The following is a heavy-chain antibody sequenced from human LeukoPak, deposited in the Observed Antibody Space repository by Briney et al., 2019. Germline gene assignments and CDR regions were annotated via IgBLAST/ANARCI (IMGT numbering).Heavy chain of an antibody. CDR1: GGSISSGGYY. CDR2: IYYSGST. D-gene: IGHD2-21*02. J-gene: IGHJ6*02. CDR3: ARAGDSSYYYYGMDV. Sequence: SETLSLTCTVSGGSISSGGYYWSWIRQHPGKGLEWIGYIYYSGSTNYNPSLKSRVTISVDTSKNQFSLKLSSVTAADTAVYYCARAGDSSYYYYGMDVWGQGTTVTVSS. V-gene: IGHV4-31*03.